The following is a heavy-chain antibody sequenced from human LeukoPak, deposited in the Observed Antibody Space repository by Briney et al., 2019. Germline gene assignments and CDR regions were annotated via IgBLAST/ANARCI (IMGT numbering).Heavy chain of an antibody. CDR2: ISGSGDNT. D-gene: IGHD5-18*01. CDR1: GFTFGGFA. V-gene: IGHV3-23*01. Sequence: GGSLRLSCAASGFTFGGFAMSWVRRTPGKGLEWVSGISGSGDNTLYAASVKGRFTIFRDNSKNTLYLQMNSLRAEDTAVYYCARSIQLWPDYYYYGMDVWGQGTTVTVSS. J-gene: IGHJ6*02. CDR3: ARSIQLWPDYYYYGMDV.